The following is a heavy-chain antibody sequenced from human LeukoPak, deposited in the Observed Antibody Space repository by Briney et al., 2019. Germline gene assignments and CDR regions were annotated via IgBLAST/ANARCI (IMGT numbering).Heavy chain of an antibody. Sequence: SETLSLTCAVYGGSFSGYYWSWIRQPPGKGLEWIGEINRSGSTNYNPSLKSRVTISVDTSKNQFSLKLSSVTAADTAVYYCASPYRKNAFDIWGQGTMVTVSS. J-gene: IGHJ3*02. V-gene: IGHV4-34*01. D-gene: IGHD2-2*02. CDR2: INRSGST. CDR1: GGSFSGYY. CDR3: ASPYRKNAFDI.